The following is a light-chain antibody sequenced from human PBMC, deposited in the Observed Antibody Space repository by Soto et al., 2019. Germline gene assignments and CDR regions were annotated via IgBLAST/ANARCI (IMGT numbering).Light chain of an antibody. V-gene: IGKV3-20*01. CDR1: QSVSSSY. Sequence: EIVLTQSPGTLSLSPGERATLSCRASQSVSSSYLAWYQQKPGQAPRLLIYGASSRATGIPDRFSGSGSGTDVTFPSSRLEPEDFAVYYCQQYGTSPRTFGQGTKVEIQ. CDR3: QQYGTSPRT. J-gene: IGKJ1*01. CDR2: GAS.